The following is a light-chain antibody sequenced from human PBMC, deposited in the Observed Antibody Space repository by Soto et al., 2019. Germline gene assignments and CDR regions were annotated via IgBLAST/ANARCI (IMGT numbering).Light chain of an antibody. Sequence: EIMMTQSPATLSVSPGEGGTLSCRASQSIRSSLAWYQQKPGQAPRLLIYGASNRATDIPARFSGSGSGTDFTLTISSLQSEDFAVYYCQQYVEFPYTFGQGTRLEIK. J-gene: IGKJ2*01. CDR1: QSIRSS. CDR2: GAS. V-gene: IGKV3-15*01. CDR3: QQYVEFPYT.